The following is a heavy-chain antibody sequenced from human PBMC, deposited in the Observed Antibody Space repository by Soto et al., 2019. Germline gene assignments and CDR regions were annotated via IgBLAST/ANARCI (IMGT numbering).Heavy chain of an antibody. Sequence: GGSLRLSCAASGFAFSSHPMSWVRQAPEKGLEWVSGISDSGGITYNADSVKGRFTISRDNSKNTLYLQMNSLRAEDTAVYYCARRAIGSSRAFDIWGQGTMVT. J-gene: IGHJ3*02. CDR3: ARRAIGSSRAFDI. D-gene: IGHD6-6*01. CDR1: GFAFSSHP. CDR2: ISDSGGIT. V-gene: IGHV3-23*01.